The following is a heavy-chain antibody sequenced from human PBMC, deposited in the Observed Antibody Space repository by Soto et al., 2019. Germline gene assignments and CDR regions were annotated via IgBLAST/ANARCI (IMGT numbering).Heavy chain of an antibody. Sequence: GSVKVSCKASGYTFTSYDINWVRQATGQGLEWMGWMNPNSGNTGYAQKFQGRVTMTRNTSISTAYMELSSLRSEDTAVYYCARAYGSGSYYNSHWFDPWGQGTLVTVSS. V-gene: IGHV1-8*01. CDR2: MNPNSGNT. CDR3: ARAYGSGSYYNSHWFDP. J-gene: IGHJ5*02. CDR1: GYTFTSYD. D-gene: IGHD3-10*01.